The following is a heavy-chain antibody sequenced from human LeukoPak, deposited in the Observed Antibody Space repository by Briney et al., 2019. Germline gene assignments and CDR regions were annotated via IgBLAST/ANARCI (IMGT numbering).Heavy chain of an antibody. V-gene: IGHV7-4-1*02. CDR2: INTNTGNP. D-gene: IGHD2-21*02. CDR3: AGDRGLTAYCGGDCFEAEY. J-gene: IGHJ4*02. Sequence: ASVKVSCKASGYTFTSYAINWVRQAPGQGLEWMGWINTNTGNPTYAQGFTGRFVFSLDTSVTTAYLQISSLKDEDTAIYYCAGDRGLTAYCGGDCFEAEYWGQGTLVTVS. CDR1: GYTFTSYA.